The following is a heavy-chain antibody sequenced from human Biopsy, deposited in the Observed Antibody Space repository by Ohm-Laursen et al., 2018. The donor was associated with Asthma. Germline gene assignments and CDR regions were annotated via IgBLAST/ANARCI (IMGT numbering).Heavy chain of an antibody. CDR1: GYTFINYA. Sequence: SVKVSCNASGYTFINYAIHWVRQAPGHSLEWMGWINAANGSTKYSQKFQGRLTISRDTSASTAYMDLSSLRSEDTAVYYCARTYFDFLTGQVHDAFAMWGQGTMVTVSS. D-gene: IGHD3-9*01. J-gene: IGHJ3*02. CDR3: ARTYFDFLTGQVHDAFAM. CDR2: INAANGST. V-gene: IGHV1-3*01.